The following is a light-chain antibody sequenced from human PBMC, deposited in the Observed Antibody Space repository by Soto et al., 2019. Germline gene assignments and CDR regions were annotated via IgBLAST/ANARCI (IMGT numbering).Light chain of an antibody. V-gene: IGKV1-39*01. CDR3: TYG. CDR2: AAS. Sequence: SSLSASVGDRVTNNCRTSQIISTYLNWDQQRTGLAPRLLIYAASSLQSGVPARFSGSGSGTDFTLTISSLYPGGCRPTILTYGFG. CDR1: QIISTY. J-gene: IGKJ3*01.